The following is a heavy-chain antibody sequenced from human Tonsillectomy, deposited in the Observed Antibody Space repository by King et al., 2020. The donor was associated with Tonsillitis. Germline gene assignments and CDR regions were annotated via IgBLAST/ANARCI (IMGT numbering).Heavy chain of an antibody. V-gene: IGHV1-24*01. J-gene: IGHJ6*04. CDR2: FDPEDGAT. Sequence: QLVQSGAEVKKPGASVKLSCKVSGYTLTELSMHWVRQAPGKGLEWMGGFDPEDGATIYEQKIQGRVTMTEDTSTDTSYMELSSLRSEDTAVYYCATTVNNWNYRDYNNYGRDVWGEETTVTVSS. CDR1: GYTLTELS. D-gene: IGHD1-7*01. CDR3: ATTVNNWNYRDYNNYGRDV.